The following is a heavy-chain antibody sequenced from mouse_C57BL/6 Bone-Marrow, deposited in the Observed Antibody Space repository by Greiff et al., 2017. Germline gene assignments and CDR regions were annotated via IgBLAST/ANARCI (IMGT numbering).Heavy chain of an antibody. CDR1: GYTFTSYG. J-gene: IGHJ4*01. CDR3: AREVYYYGSSPYYYAMDY. Sequence: VKLMESGAELARPGASVKLSCKASGYTFTSYGISWVKRRTGRGLEWIGEIYPRSGNTYYNEKFKGKATLTADKSSSTAYMELRSLTSEDSAVYFCAREVYYYGSSPYYYAMDYWGQGTSVTVSS. V-gene: IGHV1-81*01. CDR2: IYPRSGNT. D-gene: IGHD1-1*01.